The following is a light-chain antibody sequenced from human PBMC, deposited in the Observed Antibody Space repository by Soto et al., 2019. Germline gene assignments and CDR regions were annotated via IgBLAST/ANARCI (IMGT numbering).Light chain of an antibody. CDR2: DAS. Sequence: IPMTQSPSTLSASVGDRVTITCRASQSISSWLAWYQQKPGKAPKLLIYDASSLESGVPSRFSGSGSGTEFTLTISSLQPDDFATYYCQQYNSYSATFGQGTKVDI. CDR3: QQYNSYSAT. V-gene: IGKV1-5*01. CDR1: QSISSW. J-gene: IGKJ1*01.